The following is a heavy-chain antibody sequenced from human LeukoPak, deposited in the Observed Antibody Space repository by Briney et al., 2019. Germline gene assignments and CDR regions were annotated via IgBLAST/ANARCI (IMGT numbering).Heavy chain of an antibody. Sequence: SETLSLTCTVSGGSISSSSYYCGWIRQPPGKGLEWIGSIYYSGSTYYNPSLKSRVTISADTSKNQFSLKLSSVTAADTAVYYCASLGSGWPIDYWGQGTLVTVSS. V-gene: IGHV4-39*07. D-gene: IGHD6-19*01. J-gene: IGHJ4*02. CDR3: ASLGSGWPIDY. CDR2: IYYSGST. CDR1: GGSISSSSYY.